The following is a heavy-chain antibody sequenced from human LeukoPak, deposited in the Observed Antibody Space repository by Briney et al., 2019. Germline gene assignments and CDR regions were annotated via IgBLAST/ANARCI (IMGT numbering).Heavy chain of an antibody. J-gene: IGHJ4*02. CDR1: GFTFSSYA. Sequence: GGSLRLSCAASGFTFSSYAMSGVRQAPGKGLEWVSAISGSGGSTYYADSVKGRFTISRDNSKNTLYLQMNSLRAEDTAVYYCAKDRSGSGWPEFDYWGQGTLVTVSS. D-gene: IGHD6-19*01. V-gene: IGHV3-23*01. CDR3: AKDRSGSGWPEFDY. CDR2: ISGSGGST.